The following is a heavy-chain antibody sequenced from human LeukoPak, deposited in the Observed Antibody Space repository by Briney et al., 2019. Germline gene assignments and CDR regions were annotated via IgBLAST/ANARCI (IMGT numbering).Heavy chain of an antibody. D-gene: IGHD3-22*01. J-gene: IGHJ4*02. Sequence: GRSLRLSCAASGFTFSSYGMHWVRQAPGKGLEWVAVISYDGSNKYYADSVKGRFTISRDNSKNTLYLQMNSLRAEDTAVYYCAKDSYYDSSGYYTVFDYWGQGTLVTVSS. CDR1: GFTFSSYG. CDR3: AKDSYYDSSGYYTVFDY. CDR2: ISYDGSNK. V-gene: IGHV3-30*18.